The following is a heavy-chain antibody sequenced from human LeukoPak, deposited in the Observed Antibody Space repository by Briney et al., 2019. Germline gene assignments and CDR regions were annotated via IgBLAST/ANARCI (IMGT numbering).Heavy chain of an antibody. Sequence: GGSLRLTCAASGFMFSAYGMHWVRQAPGKGLEWVAVISSDGSSKNYADSVKGRFSMSRDNSKNTLYLQMYSLRIEDTAVYYCAKDGDCGGGGRFPKNFNYWGQGTLVTVSS. J-gene: IGHJ4*02. V-gene: IGHV3-30*18. CDR1: GFMFSAYG. CDR2: ISSDGSSK. D-gene: IGHD2-15*01. CDR3: AKDGDCGGGGRFPKNFNY.